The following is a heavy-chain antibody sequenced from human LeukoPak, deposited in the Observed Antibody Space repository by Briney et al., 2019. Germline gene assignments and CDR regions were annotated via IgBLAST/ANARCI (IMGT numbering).Heavy chain of an antibody. J-gene: IGHJ4*02. D-gene: IGHD3-22*01. CDR1: GGSFSGYY. CDR2: INHSGST. Sequence: SETLSLTCAVYGGSFSGYYWSWIRQPPGKGLEWIGEINHSGSTNYNPSLKSRVTISIDTSKNQFSLKLSSVTAADTAVYYCARWNYYDSRGFDCWGQGTLVTVSS. CDR3: ARWNYYDSRGFDC. V-gene: IGHV4-34*01.